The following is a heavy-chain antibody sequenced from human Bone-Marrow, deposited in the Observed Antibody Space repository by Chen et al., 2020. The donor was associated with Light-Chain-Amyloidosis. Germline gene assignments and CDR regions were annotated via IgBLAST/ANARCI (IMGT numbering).Heavy chain of an antibody. V-gene: IGHV3-7*01. CDR2: IKADGSEK. CDR3: VQGGHVDY. J-gene: IGHJ4*02. CDR1: GFSFSTYW. Sequence: EVQLVESGGGLVQPGGSLRLSCAASGFSFSTYWMTWVRQAPGKGLEWVANIKADGSEKHYVDSVKGRFTVSRDNAKNSLYLQMDSLRVEDTAVYYCVQGGHVDYLGQGTLVTVSS. D-gene: IGHD3-16*01.